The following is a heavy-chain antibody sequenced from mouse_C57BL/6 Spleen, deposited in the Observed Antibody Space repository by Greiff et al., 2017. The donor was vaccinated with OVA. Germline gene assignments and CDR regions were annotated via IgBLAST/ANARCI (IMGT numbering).Heavy chain of an antibody. CDR1: GYTFTDYE. CDR3: TRELPSFDY. J-gene: IGHJ2*01. D-gene: IGHD1-1*01. CDR2: IDPETGGT. V-gene: IGHV1-15*01. Sequence: QVQLKQSGAELVRPGASVTLSCKASGYTFTDYEMHWVKQTPVHGLEWIGAIDPETGGTAYNQKFKGKAILTADKSSSTAYMELRSLTSEDSAVYYCTRELPSFDYWGQGTTLTVSS.